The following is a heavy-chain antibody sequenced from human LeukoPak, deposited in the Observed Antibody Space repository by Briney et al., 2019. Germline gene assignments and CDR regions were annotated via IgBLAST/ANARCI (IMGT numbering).Heavy chain of an antibody. CDR2: VGHEDGTT. V-gene: IGHV1-24*01. D-gene: IGHD3-22*01. Sequence: GASVRVSCKVSGSTLSKISIDWVRQAPGKGPEWMGSVGHEDGTTIHAQKFQGRFNMTIDTATDTAYMEMSSLMSEDTAIYYCATGAIVFDYWGQGTLVTVSS. CDR1: GSTLSKIS. J-gene: IGHJ4*02. CDR3: ATGAIVFDY.